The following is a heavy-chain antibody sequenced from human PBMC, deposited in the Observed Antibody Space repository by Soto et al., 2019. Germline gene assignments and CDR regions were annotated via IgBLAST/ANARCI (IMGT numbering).Heavy chain of an antibody. D-gene: IGHD2-2*01. J-gene: IGHJ4*02. CDR3: ARVGAYCVSTSCHDY. V-gene: IGHV1-18*01. CDR2: ISAYNGNT. Sequence: QVQLVQSGAEVKKPGASVKVSCKASGYTFTNYGISWVRQAPGQGLEWMGWISAYNGNTDYAQKLQGRVTMTTDTSTSTAYMELRSLRSDDTAVYYCARVGAYCVSTSCHDYWGQGTLVTLSS. CDR1: GYTFTNYG.